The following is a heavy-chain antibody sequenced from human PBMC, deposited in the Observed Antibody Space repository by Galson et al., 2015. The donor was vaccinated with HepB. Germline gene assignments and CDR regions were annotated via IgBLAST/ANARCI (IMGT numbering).Heavy chain of an antibody. Sequence: SLRLSCAASEFTFSSYWMSWVRQAPGKGLEWVANIKQDGSEKYYVDSVKGRFTISRDNARNSLYLQMSSLRAEDTAVYYCARYGYSHGMDVWGQGTTVTVS. V-gene: IGHV3-7*03. CDR3: ARYGYSHGMDV. CDR2: IKQDGSEK. D-gene: IGHD2-8*01. CDR1: EFTFSSYW. J-gene: IGHJ6*02.